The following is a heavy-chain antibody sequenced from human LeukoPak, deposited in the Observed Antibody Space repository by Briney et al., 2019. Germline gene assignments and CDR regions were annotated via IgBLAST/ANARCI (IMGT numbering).Heavy chain of an antibody. J-gene: IGHJ4*02. CDR3: AKGREIGPDYFDS. D-gene: IGHD1-26*01. Sequence: GRSLRLSCVVSGFTFSSYGMHWVRQAPGKGLEWVTVISHDGSEKYYADSVKGRFTISRDNSKNTLYLLMNGLRAEDTAVYYCAKGREIGPDYFDSWGQGTLVTVSS. CDR1: GFTFSSYG. CDR2: ISHDGSEK. V-gene: IGHV3-30*18.